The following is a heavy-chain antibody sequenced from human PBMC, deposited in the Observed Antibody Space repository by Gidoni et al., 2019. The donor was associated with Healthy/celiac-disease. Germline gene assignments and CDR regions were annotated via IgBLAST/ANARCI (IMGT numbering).Heavy chain of an antibody. CDR3: AHSGSYYYFDY. V-gene: IGHV4-39*01. Sequence: QLQLQESGPGLVKPSETLSLTCTVSGCSISSSSYYWGWIRQPPGKGLEWIGSIYYSGSTDYNPSLKSRVTISVDTSKNQFSLKRSSVTAADTAVYYCAHSGSYYYFDYWGQGTLVTVSS. J-gene: IGHJ4*02. CDR2: IYYSGST. D-gene: IGHD1-26*01. CDR1: GCSISSSSYY.